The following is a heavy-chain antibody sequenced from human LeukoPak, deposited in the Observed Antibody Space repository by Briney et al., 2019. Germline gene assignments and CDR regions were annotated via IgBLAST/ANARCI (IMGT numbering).Heavy chain of an antibody. D-gene: IGHD5-24*01. Sequence: GASVKVSCKASGYTFTNYGISWVRQAPGQGLEWMGWISTYNGNTNYAQNLQGRVTMTTDTSTSTAYMELRSLRSDDTAVYYCARDGDGYTNGNFDYWGQGTLVTVSS. CDR2: ISTYNGNT. CDR3: ARDGDGYTNGNFDY. V-gene: IGHV1-18*01. J-gene: IGHJ4*02. CDR1: GYTFTNYG.